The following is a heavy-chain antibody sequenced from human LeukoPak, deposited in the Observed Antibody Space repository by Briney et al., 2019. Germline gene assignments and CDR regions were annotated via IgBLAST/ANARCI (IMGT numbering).Heavy chain of an antibody. V-gene: IGHV4-59*01. CDR3: ARGSRTYYDFWSGYYPEPHFDY. D-gene: IGHD3-3*01. CDR1: GGSISSYY. CDR2: IYYSRST. J-gene: IGHJ4*02. Sequence: SETLSLTCTVSGGSISSYYWSWIRQPPGKGLEWIGYIYYSRSTNYNPSLKSRVTISVDTSKNQFSLKLSSVTAADTAVYYCARGSRTYYDFWSGYYPEPHFDYWGQGTLVTVSS.